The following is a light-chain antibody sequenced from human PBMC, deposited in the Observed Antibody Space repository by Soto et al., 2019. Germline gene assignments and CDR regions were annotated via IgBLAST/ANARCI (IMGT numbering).Light chain of an antibody. CDR2: NTS. Sequence: EIVLTQSPGTLSLSPGEGATVSCRVSQSINSKSLVWYQRKFGQAPRLLIYNTSSRATGIPDRFSGSGSGTDFTLSISRLEPDDFAVYSCQHYGGSFIVGPGTKVDFK. CDR1: QSINSKS. V-gene: IGKV3-20*01. CDR3: QHYGGSFI. J-gene: IGKJ3*01.